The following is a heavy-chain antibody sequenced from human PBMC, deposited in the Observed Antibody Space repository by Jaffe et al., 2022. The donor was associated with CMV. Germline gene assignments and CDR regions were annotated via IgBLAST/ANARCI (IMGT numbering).Heavy chain of an antibody. V-gene: IGHV1-69*09. CDR1: GGTFNIYA. CDR2: IIPVLRLT. D-gene: IGHD3-3*01. Sequence: QVQLVQSGAEVKKPGSSVKVSCEASGGTFNIYAISWVRQAPGQGLEWMGRIIPVLRLTHYAQKFQGRVTITADKSTSTVYMELSSLSSEDTAVYYCARDRWARDNFWSGYSDEWGQGTLVTVSS. J-gene: IGHJ4*02. CDR3: ARDRWARDNFWSGYSDE.